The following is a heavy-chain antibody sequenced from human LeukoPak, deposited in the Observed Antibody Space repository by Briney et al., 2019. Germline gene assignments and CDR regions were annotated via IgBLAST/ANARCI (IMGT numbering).Heavy chain of an antibody. V-gene: IGHV3-30*04. CDR3: ARDEFSGDYGIGYFQH. Sequence: GRSLRLSCAASGFTFSSYAMHWVRQAPGKGLEWVAVISYDGSNKYYADSVKGRFTISRDNSKNTLYLQMNSLRAEDTAVYYCARDEFSGDYGIGYFQHWGQGTLVTVSS. J-gene: IGHJ1*01. D-gene: IGHD4-17*01. CDR2: ISYDGSNK. CDR1: GFTFSSYA.